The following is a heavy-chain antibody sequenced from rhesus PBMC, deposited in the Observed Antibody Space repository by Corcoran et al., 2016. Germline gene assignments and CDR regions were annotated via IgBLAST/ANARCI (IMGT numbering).Heavy chain of an antibody. CDR1: GGSFSGYW. CDR2: IRCGGSN. V-gene: IGHV4S14*01. J-gene: IGHJ5-1*01. D-gene: IGHD1-20*01. CDR3: ARDRVAGTFCV. Sequence: QVQLQESGPGLVKPPETLSLPCAVSGGSFSGYWWGWFRQPPGKGLEWIGHIRCGGSNYLNPSLKSRVTLEVDTSKNQGALKLSSVTAADTAVDYCARDRVAGTFCVWGPGVLVTVAS.